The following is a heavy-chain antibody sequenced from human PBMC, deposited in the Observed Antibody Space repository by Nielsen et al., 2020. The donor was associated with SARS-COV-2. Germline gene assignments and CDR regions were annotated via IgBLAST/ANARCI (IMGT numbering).Heavy chain of an antibody. CDR3: ARHEVPFSVAGI. J-gene: IGHJ4*02. D-gene: IGHD6-19*01. CDR2: IDPSDSYT. V-gene: IGHV5-10-1*01. CDR1: GYSFTSYW. Sequence: KVSCKGSGYSFTSYWLSWVRQMPGKGLEWLGRIDPSDSYTNYSPSFQGHVTISADKSISTAYLQWSSLKASDTAMYYCARHEVPFSVAGIWGQGTLVTVSS.